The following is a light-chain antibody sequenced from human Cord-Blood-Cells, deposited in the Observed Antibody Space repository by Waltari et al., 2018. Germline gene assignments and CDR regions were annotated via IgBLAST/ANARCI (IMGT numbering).Light chain of an antibody. J-gene: IGLJ2*01. CDR1: SSNIGSNT. CDR3: AAWDDSLSGPV. V-gene: IGLV1-44*01. Sequence: QSVLTQPPSASGTPGQRVTISCSGSSSNIGSNTVNWYQQLPGTAPKLRIYSNNQRPAGVPDRFSGSKSGTSASLAISGLQSADEADYYCAAWDDSLSGPVFGGGTKLTVL. CDR2: SNN.